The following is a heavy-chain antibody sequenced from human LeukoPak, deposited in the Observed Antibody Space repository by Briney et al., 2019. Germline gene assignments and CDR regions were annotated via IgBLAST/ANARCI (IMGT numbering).Heavy chain of an antibody. J-gene: IGHJ6*04. CDR2: IDPSDSYT. CDR3: ARPSSSWYYYGMDV. V-gene: IGHV5-10-1*01. Sequence: GASLMISCKGSGYIFTSYWISWVRQMPGKGLEWMGRIDPSDSYTNYSPSFQGHVTISADKSISTAYLQWSSLKASDTAMYYCARPSSSWYYYGMDVWGKGTTVTVSS. D-gene: IGHD6-13*01. CDR1: GYIFTSYW.